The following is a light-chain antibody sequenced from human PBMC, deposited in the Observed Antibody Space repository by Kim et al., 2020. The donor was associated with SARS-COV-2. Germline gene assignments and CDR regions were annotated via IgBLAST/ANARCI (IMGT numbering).Light chain of an antibody. Sequence: DIVMTQSPDSLAVSLGERATINCKPSQSVLYSSNNKNYIAWYQQKPGQPPKLLIYWASTRESGVPDRFSGSGSGTVFTLTISSLQAEDVAFYYCQHYYSTWTFGQGTKVEIK. J-gene: IGKJ1*01. V-gene: IGKV4-1*01. CDR2: WAS. CDR3: QHYYSTWT. CDR1: QSVLYSSNNKNY.